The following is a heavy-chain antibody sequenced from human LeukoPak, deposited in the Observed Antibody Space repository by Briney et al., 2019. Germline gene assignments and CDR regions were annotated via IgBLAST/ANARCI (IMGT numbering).Heavy chain of an antibody. V-gene: IGHV3-43*01. J-gene: IGHJ3*02. CDR3: AKVGIVGAIYDAFDI. D-gene: IGHD1-26*01. CDR1: GFTFDDYT. CDR2: ISWDGGST. Sequence: GGSLRLSCAASGFTFDDYTMHWVRQAPGKGLEWVSLISWDGGSTYYADSVKGRFTISRDNSKNSLYLQMNSLRTEDTALYYCAKVGIVGAIYDAFDIRGQGTMVTVSS.